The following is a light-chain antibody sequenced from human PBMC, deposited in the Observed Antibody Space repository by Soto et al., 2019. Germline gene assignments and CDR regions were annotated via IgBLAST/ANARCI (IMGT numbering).Light chain of an antibody. J-gene: IGLJ2*01. Sequence: QSALTQPASVSGSPGQSITISCTGTSSDVGGYNYVSWYQQHPGKAPKLMIYDVSNRPSGVSNRFSGSKSGNTASLTISGLQAEDEADYYCSSYTSSSTVVFGGGTMLTGL. CDR1: SSDVGGYNY. V-gene: IGLV2-14*01. CDR2: DVS. CDR3: SSYTSSSTVV.